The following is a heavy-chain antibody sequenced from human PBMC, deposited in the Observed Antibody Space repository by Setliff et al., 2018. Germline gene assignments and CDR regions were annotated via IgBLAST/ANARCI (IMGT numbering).Heavy chain of an antibody. J-gene: IGHJ2*01. CDR2: IYYGGGT. CDR1: NYSISSGYY. V-gene: IGHV4-38-2*01. D-gene: IGHD4-17*01. Sequence: SETLSLTCDVSNYSISSGYYWGWVRQPPGKGLEWIATIYYGGGTYYNPSLKRRVTISLDMSKNQFPLRLNSVTAADTAVYFCARHRRPDYGDFISWYFDLWGRGTLVTVSS. CDR3: ARHRRPDYGDFISWYFDL.